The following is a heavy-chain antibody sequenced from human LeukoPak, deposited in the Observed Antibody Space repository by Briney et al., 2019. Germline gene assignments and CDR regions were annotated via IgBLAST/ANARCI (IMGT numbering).Heavy chain of an antibody. V-gene: IGHV4-4*07. J-gene: IGHJ4*02. CDR2: ISTSGST. CDR1: GGYISSYY. Sequence: SETLSLTCSVSGGYISSYYWSWIRQPAGKGLESIGHISTSGSTNYNPSLKSRVTMSVDTSKNQFSLKLSSVTAADTAVYYCARLEVPAALIDYWGQGTLVTVSS. CDR3: ARLEVPAALIDY. D-gene: IGHD2-2*01.